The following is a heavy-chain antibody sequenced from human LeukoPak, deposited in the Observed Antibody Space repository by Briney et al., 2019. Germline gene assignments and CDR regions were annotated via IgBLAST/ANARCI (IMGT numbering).Heavy chain of an antibody. CDR3: ARDYYDSSGYYYHAFDI. D-gene: IGHD3-22*01. V-gene: IGHV3-23*01. CDR2: ISANSGNT. Sequence: GGSLRLSCAASGFEFNNYVMNWVRLAPGRGLEWVSGISANSGNTYFADSVKGRFSISRDNSQNMLFLQMNSLRAEDTAVYYCARDYYDSSGYYYHAFDIWGQGTMVTVSS. J-gene: IGHJ3*02. CDR1: GFEFNNYV.